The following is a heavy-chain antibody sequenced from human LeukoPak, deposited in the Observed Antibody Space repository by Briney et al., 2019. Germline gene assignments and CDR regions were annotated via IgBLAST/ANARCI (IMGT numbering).Heavy chain of an antibody. V-gene: IGHV3-48*02. CDR1: GFTFRAYS. J-gene: IGHJ4*02. CDR3: ARGDGWFGELLNFDN. CDR2: ISSSSSTI. D-gene: IGHD3-10*01. Sequence: HPGGSLRLSCAASGFTFRAYSMNWVRQAPGKGLEWVSYISSSSSTIYYADSVKGRFTISRDNAKNSLYLQMNSLRDEDTAVYYCARGDGWFGELLNFDNWGQGTLVTVSS.